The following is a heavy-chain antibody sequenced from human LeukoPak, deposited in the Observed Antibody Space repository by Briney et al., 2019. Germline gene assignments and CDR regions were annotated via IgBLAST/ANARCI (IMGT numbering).Heavy chain of an antibody. Sequence: SETLSLTCTVPGGSISSYYWSWIRQPPGKGLEWIGYIYYSGSTNYNPPLKSRVTISVDTSKNQFSLKLSSVTAADTAVYYCARVYSSSIDYWGQGTLVTVSS. D-gene: IGHD6-6*01. CDR2: IYYSGST. V-gene: IGHV4-59*08. J-gene: IGHJ4*02. CDR3: ARVYSSSIDY. CDR1: GGSISSYY.